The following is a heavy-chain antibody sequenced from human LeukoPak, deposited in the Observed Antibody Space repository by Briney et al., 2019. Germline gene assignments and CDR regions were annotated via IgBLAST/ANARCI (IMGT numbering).Heavy chain of an antibody. J-gene: IGHJ4*01. CDR3: AKGLLWFGDFPIFDY. Sequence: GGSLRLSCAASGFTFSNYAMSWVRQAPGKGLEWVSAISGSGGSTYYADSVKGRFTISRDNSKNTLYLQMKSLRAEDTAVYYCAKGLLWFGDFPIFDYWGQEPWSPSPQ. CDR1: GFTFSNYA. CDR2: ISGSGGST. V-gene: IGHV3-23*01. D-gene: IGHD3-10*01.